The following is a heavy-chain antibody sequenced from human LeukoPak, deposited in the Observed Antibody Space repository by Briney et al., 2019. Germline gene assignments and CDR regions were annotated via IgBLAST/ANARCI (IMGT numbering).Heavy chain of an antibody. CDR2: IIPIFGTA. V-gene: IGHV1-69*06. CDR3: ARETGYAYGRAPLDY. CDR1: GGTFSSYA. Sequence: GASVTVSCKASGGTFSSYAISWVRQAPGQGLEWMGGIIPIFGTANYAQKFQGRVTITADKSTGTAYMELSSLRSDDTAVYYCARETGYAYGRAPLDYWGQGTLVTVSS. J-gene: IGHJ4*02. D-gene: IGHD5-18*01.